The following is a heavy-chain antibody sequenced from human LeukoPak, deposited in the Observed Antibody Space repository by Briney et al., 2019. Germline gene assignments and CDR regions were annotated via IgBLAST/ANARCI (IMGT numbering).Heavy chain of an antibody. V-gene: IGHV3-7*01. CDR1: GFTFSSYW. Sequence: PGGSLRLSCAASGFTFSSYWMSWVRQAPGKGLEWVASMKQGGSEKYSLDSVKGRFTISRDNAKNSLFLQMNSPRAEDTAVYYCASVRMTMIRGVISFFDYWGEGTLVTVSS. CDR3: ASVRMTMIRGVISFFDY. D-gene: IGHD3-10*01. J-gene: IGHJ4*02. CDR2: MKQGGSEK.